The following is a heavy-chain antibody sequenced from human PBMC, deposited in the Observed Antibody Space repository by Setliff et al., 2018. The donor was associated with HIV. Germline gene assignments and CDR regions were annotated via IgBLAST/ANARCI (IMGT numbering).Heavy chain of an antibody. D-gene: IGHD4-17*01. CDR3: APDSGDNWFDP. CDR1: GGAFTNYA. J-gene: IGHJ5*02. Sequence: ASVKVSCKASGGAFTNYAFSWVRQAPGQGLEWMGRIIPVYGTTDYAPQFQGRVTMTADKSRSTVYVDLNNLRSDDTATYYCAPDSGDNWFDPWGQGTLVTVSS. V-gene: IGHV1-69*06. CDR2: IIPVYGTT.